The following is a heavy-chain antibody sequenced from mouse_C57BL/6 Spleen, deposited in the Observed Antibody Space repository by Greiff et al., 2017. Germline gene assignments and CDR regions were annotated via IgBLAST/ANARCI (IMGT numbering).Heavy chain of an antibody. CDR2: ISSGSSTI. Sequence: EVKLMESGGGLVKPGGSLKLSCAASGFTFSDYGMHWVRQAPEKGLEWVAYISSGSSTIYYADTVQGRFTISRDNAKNTLFLQMTSLRSEDTAMYYCARGNYGSSYGDFDYWGQGTTLTVSS. D-gene: IGHD1-1*01. J-gene: IGHJ2*01. V-gene: IGHV5-17*01. CDR1: GFTFSDYG. CDR3: ARGNYGSSYGDFDY.